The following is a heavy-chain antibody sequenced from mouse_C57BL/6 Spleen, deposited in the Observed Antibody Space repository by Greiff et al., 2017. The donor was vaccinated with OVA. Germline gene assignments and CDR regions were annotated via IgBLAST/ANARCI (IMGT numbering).Heavy chain of an antibody. V-gene: IGHV2-6-1*01. D-gene: IGHD2-4*01. CDR3: ARHERYDYGHWCFDV. Sequence: VQLKESGPGLVAPSQSLSITCTVSGFSLTSYGVHWVRQPPGKGLEWLVVIWSDGSTTYNSALKSRLSISKDNSKSQVFLKMNSLQTDDTAMYYCARHERYDYGHWCFDVWGTGTTVTVSS. CDR1: GFSLTSYG. J-gene: IGHJ1*03. CDR2: IWSDGST.